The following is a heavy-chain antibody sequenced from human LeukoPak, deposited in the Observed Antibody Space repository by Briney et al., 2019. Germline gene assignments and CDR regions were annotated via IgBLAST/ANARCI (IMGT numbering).Heavy chain of an antibody. CDR1: GGSISYYY. CDR2: IYTSGRT. Sequence: SETLSLTCTVSGGSISYYYWNWIRQPAGKGLEWIGRIYTSGRTYYNPSLKSRVSMSVDTSKNQFSLRLSSVTAADTAAYFCARGPYSYDSSGAFDIWGQGTMVTVSS. V-gene: IGHV4-4*07. J-gene: IGHJ3*02. CDR3: ARGPYSYDSSGAFDI. D-gene: IGHD3-22*01.